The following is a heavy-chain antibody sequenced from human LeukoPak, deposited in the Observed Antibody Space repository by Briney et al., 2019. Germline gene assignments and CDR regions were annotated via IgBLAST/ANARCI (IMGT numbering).Heavy chain of an antibody. CDR2: IDSSSSYI. D-gene: IGHD2-15*01. CDR3: TTDTWYSAGH. Sequence: GGSLRLSCAASEFTFSVYSMNWVRQAPGKGLEWVSFIDSSSSYIYYADSVKGRFTISRDNAKNSLYLQMNSLRAEDTAIYYCTTDTWYSAGHWGQGTLVTVSS. CDR1: EFTFSVYS. V-gene: IGHV3-21*04. J-gene: IGHJ4*02.